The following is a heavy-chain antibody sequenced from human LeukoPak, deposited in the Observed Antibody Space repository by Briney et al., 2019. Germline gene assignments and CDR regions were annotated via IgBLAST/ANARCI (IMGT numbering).Heavy chain of an antibody. CDR2: IYTSGST. D-gene: IGHD3-9*01. CDR1: GGSISNDNYY. CDR3: ARDVPPHYDILTGRPYYYYGMDV. Sequence: PSQTLSLTCTVSGGSISNDNYYWSWIRQPAGKGLEWIGRIYTSGSTNYNPSLKSRVTMSVATSKNQFSLKLSSVTAADTAVYYCARDVPPHYDILTGRPYYYYGMDVWGQGTTVTVSS. J-gene: IGHJ6*02. V-gene: IGHV4-61*02.